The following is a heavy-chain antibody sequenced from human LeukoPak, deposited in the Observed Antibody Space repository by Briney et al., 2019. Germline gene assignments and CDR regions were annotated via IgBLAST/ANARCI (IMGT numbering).Heavy chain of an antibody. CDR3: AQPLDDNPIRWYFAL. CDR1: GCTFSSYG. CDR2: ISYDGSNK. D-gene: IGHD1-14*01. J-gene: IGHJ2*01. Sequence: GGSLRLSCAASGCTFSSYGMHWVRQAPGKGLEWVAVISYDGSNKYYADSVKGRFTISRDNSKNTLYLQMNSLRAEDTAVYYCAQPLDDNPIRWYFALWGRGTLVTVSS. V-gene: IGHV3-30*18.